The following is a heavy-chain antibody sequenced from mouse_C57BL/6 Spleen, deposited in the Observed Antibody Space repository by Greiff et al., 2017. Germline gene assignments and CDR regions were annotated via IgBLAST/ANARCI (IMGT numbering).Heavy chain of an antibody. CDR1: GYSFTGYY. CDR3: ARKGDNYGDY. CDR2: INPSTGGT. Sequence: VQLQQSGPELVKPGASVKISCKASGYSFTGYYMNWVKQSPEKSLEWIGEINPSTGGTTYNQKFKAKATLTVDKSSIKAYMQLKSLTSEDFAVYYCARKGDNYGDYWGQGTTLTVSS. J-gene: IGHJ2*01. V-gene: IGHV1-42*01.